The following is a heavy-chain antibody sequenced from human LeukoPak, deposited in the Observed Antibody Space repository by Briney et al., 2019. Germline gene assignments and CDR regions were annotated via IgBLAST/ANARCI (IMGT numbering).Heavy chain of an antibody. CDR2: IQAKAYGGAT. J-gene: IGHJ4*02. D-gene: IGHD2-2*01. V-gene: IGHV3-49*04. CDR3: TRAPHPRRSSSGCYLDY. Sequence: LTGRSLRLSCSTSGFTFGDYAMSWVRQAPGKGLEWVGFIQAKAYGGATKYAASVNGRFSISRDDSQSIANLQMNDLKTEDTAVYYCTRAPHPRRSSSGCYLDYWGQGTLVTVSS. CDR1: GFTFGDYA.